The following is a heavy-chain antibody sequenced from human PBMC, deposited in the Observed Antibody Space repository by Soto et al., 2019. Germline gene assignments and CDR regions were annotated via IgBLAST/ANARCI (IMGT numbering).Heavy chain of an antibody. CDR2: IYHSGST. Sequence: QLQLQESGSGLVKPSQTLSLTCAVSGGSISSGGYSWSWIRQPPGKGLEWIGYIYHSGSTYSNPSLQRRVTISVDRYKIQFSLKLSSVTAADTAVYYCASRYIGYCRSTSCYGGLFDPWGQGTLVTVSS. V-gene: IGHV4-30-2*01. D-gene: IGHD2-2*01. CDR3: ASRYIGYCRSTSCYGGLFDP. J-gene: IGHJ5*02. CDR1: GGSISSGGYS.